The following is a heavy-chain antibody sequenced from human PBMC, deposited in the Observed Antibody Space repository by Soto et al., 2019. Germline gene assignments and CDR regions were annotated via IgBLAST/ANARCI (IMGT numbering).Heavy chain of an antibody. CDR2: IWNDGSQK. CDR3: VRGIPSQYSSTWLYWHFDL. J-gene: IGHJ2*01. D-gene: IGHD6-13*01. Sequence: VQLVESGGGVVQPGRSLRLSCEASGFVYSQYAMHWVRQAPGKGPEWVALIWNDGSQKNYVDSVKGRFTISRDNSKNTRNLQMNSLRADDTAMYFCVRGIPSQYSSTWLYWHFDLWGPETLVTVSS. V-gene: IGHV3-33*01. CDR1: GFVYSQYA.